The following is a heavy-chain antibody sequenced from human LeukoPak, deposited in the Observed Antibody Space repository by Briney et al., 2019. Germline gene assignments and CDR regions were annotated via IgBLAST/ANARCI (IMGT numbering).Heavy chain of an antibody. D-gene: IGHD2-15*01. J-gene: IGHJ4*02. CDR3: AKPMGSCSGGNCYSFDY. Sequence: PGGSLRLSCAASGFTFSNYGMHWVCQAPAKGLEWVAVMSYGGSNEDYADSVKGRFTIFRDNSKNTLYLQMNSVRAEDTAVYYCAKPMGSCSGGNCYSFDYWGQGTLVTVSS. CDR2: MSYGGSNE. V-gene: IGHV3-30*18. CDR1: GFTFSNYG.